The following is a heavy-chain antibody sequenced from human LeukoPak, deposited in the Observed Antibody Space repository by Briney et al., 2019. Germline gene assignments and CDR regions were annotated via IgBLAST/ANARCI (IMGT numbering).Heavy chain of an antibody. CDR1: GFPFSSYW. CDR2: IKQDGSDK. J-gene: IGHJ4*02. V-gene: IGHV3-7*01. D-gene: IGHD1-1*01. CDR3: ARLTGTTGFDY. Sequence: PGGSLRLSCAASGFPFSSYWMSWVRQAPGKGLEWVANIKQDGSDKYYVDSMKGRFTISRDNAKNSLYLQLNSLRADDTAVYYCARLTGTTGFDYWGQGTLVTVPS.